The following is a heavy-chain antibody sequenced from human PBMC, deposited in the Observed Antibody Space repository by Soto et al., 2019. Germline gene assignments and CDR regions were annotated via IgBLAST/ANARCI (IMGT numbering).Heavy chain of an antibody. J-gene: IGHJ4*02. V-gene: IGHV3-74*01. CDR1: GFSFSTYW. CDR3: AKHPPYDY. Sequence: EVQLVESGGGLVQPGGSLRISCAASGFSFSTYWMHWVRQAPGKGLVWVSRINSDGSSTSYADSVKGRFTISRDNAKNILYLQMNSLRAEDTAVYYCAKHPPYDYWGQGTLVTVSS. CDR2: INSDGSST.